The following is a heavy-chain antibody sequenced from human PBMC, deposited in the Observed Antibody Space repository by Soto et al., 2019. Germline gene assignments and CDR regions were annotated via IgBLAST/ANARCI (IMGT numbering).Heavy chain of an antibody. CDR1: GGSISSGGYY. D-gene: IGHD6-13*01. Sequence: PSETLSLTCTVSGGSISSGGYYWSWIRQHPGKGLEWIGYIYYSGSTYYNPSLKSRVTISVDTSKNQFSLKLSSVTAADTAVYYCARVPAAAGPEVDYYYYGMEVWGQGTTVTVSS. V-gene: IGHV4-31*03. CDR3: ARVPAAAGPEVDYYYYGMEV. CDR2: IYYSGST. J-gene: IGHJ6*02.